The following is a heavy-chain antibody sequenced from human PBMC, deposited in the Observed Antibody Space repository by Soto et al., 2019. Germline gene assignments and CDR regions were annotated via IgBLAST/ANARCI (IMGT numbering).Heavy chain of an antibody. Sequence: GGSLRLSCAASGFTFSSYSISWVRQAPWKGLEWVSAISGSGVSTYYADSVKGRFTISRDNSKNTLYLQMNSLRAEDTAVYYCAKDQQITMLVVVTFDAFDIWGQGTMVTVSS. CDR1: GFTFSSYS. V-gene: IGHV3-23*01. J-gene: IGHJ3*02. CDR3: AKDQQITMLVVVTFDAFDI. CDR2: ISGSGVST. D-gene: IGHD3-22*01.